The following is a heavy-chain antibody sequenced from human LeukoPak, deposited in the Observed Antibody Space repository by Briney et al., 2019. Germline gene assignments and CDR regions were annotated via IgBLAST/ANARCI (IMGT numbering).Heavy chain of an antibody. J-gene: IGHJ4*02. Sequence: PSGTLSLTCALSGGSISSSSWWTWVRQPPGKGLEWIGEIYHSGSTYYNPSLKSRVTISVDRSKNQFSLKLSSVTAADTAVYYCAREELGIDYWGQGTLVTVSS. V-gene: IGHV4-4*02. CDR2: IYHSGST. D-gene: IGHD7-27*01. CDR1: GGSISSSSW. CDR3: AREELGIDY.